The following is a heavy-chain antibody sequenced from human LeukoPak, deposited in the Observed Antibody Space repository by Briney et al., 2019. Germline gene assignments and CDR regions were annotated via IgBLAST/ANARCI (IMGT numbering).Heavy chain of an antibody. CDR2: INCKSGGT. J-gene: IGHJ4*02. Sequence: ASVKVSCKASGYTFTGYYMHWVRQAPGQGLEWMGWINCKSGGTNYAQKFRGRVTMTRDTSISTAYMELSRLRSDDTAVYYCARDGNIVVVPAAISPDYWGQGTLVTVSS. D-gene: IGHD2-2*02. V-gene: IGHV1-2*02. CDR3: ARDGNIVVVPAAISPDY. CDR1: GYTFTGYY.